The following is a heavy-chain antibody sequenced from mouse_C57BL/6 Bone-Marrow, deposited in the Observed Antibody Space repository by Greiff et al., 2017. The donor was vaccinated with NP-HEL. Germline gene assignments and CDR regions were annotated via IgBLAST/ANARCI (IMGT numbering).Heavy chain of an antibody. Sequence: EVQRVESGPGLVKPSQSLSLTCSVTGYSITSGYYWNWIRQFPGNKLEWMGYISYDGSNNYNPSLKNRISITRDTSKNQFFLKLNSVTTEDTATYYCARVPHYGRHWYFDVWGTGTTVTVSS. CDR1: GYSITSGYY. CDR2: ISYDGSN. V-gene: IGHV3-6*01. CDR3: ARVPHYGRHWYFDV. D-gene: IGHD1-1*01. J-gene: IGHJ1*03.